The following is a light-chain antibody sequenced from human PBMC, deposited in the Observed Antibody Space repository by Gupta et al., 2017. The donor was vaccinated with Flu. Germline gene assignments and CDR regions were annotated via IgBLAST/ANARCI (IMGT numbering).Light chain of an antibody. CDR1: ESVSSSY. J-gene: IGKJ2*01. CDR3: QHSGTSLYT. CDR2: SAS. Sequence: GTLSLSPGERATLSCRASESVSSSYLAWYQQKPGRAPRLLIYSASTSATGIPDRFSGSGSGTDFTLTISRLEPEDFAVYFCQHSGTSLYTFGQGTKLEI. V-gene: IGKV3-20*01.